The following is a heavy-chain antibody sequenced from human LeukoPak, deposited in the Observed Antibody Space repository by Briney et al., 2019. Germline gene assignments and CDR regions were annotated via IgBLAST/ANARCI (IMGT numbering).Heavy chain of an antibody. CDR3: GVVVAATHSNWFDP. V-gene: IGHV3-30*03. CDR2: ISYDGSNK. D-gene: IGHD2-15*01. CDR1: GFTFSSYG. Sequence: QPGRSLRLSCAASGFTFSSYGMHWVRQAPGKGLEWVAVISYDGSNKYYADSVKGRFTISRDNSKNTLYLQMNSLRAEDTAVYYRGVVVAATHSNWFDPWGQGTLVTVSS. J-gene: IGHJ5*02.